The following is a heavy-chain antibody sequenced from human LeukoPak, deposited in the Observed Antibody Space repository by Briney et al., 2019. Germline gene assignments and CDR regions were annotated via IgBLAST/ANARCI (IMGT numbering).Heavy chain of an antibody. V-gene: IGHV3-23*01. Sequence: GGPLRLSCAASGFTFSSYAMSWVRQAPEKGLEWVATISGSGGGTYYADSVKGRFTISRDDSKNTLYLQMNSLRAEDTAVYYCAKDLGRYRNNYFDYWGQGTLVTVSS. CDR1: GFTFSSYA. CDR2: ISGSGGGT. D-gene: IGHD1-26*01. CDR3: AKDLGRYRNNYFDY. J-gene: IGHJ4*02.